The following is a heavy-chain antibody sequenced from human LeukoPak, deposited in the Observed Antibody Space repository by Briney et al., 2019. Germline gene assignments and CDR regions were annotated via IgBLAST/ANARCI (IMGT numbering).Heavy chain of an antibody. J-gene: IGHJ4*02. Sequence: SETLSLTCTVSGGPIRSGGYYWNWIRQPAGKGLEWIGRIYASGTTNYNPSLKSRVTISVDTSKNQFSLKLTSVTAADTAVYYCARGGITLSADSWGQGTLVTVSS. D-gene: IGHD3-10*02. CDR1: GGPIRSGGYY. V-gene: IGHV4-61*02. CDR3: ARGGITLSADS. CDR2: IYASGTT.